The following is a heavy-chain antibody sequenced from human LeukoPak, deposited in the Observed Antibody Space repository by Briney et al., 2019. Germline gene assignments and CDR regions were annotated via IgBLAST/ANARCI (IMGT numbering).Heavy chain of an antibody. CDR1: GGSFSGYY. D-gene: IGHD6-13*01. J-gene: IGHJ4*02. V-gene: IGHV4-34*01. Sequence: SETLSLTCAVYGGSFSGYYWSWIRQPPGKGLEWIGEINHSGSTNYNPSLKSRVTISVDTPKNQFSLKLSSVTAADTAVYYCARPIAAAGFFDYWGQGTLVTVSS. CDR3: ARPIAAAGFFDY. CDR2: INHSGST.